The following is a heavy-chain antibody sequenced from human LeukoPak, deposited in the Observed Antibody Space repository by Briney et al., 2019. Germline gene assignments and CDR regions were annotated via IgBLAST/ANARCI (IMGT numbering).Heavy chain of an antibody. CDR1: GFTFSSYG. CDR3: AKTTALDY. CDR2: IWYDGSNK. V-gene: IGHV3-33*06. D-gene: IGHD4-17*01. J-gene: IGHJ4*02. Sequence: GGSLRLSCAASGFTFSSYGMHWVRQAPGKGLEWVAVIWYDGSNKYYADSVKGRFTISRDNSKNMLYLQMNSLKAEDTAVYYCAKTTALDYWGQGTLVTVSS.